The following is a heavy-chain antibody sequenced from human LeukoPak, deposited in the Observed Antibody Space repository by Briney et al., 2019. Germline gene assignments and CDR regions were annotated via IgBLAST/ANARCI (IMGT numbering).Heavy chain of an antibody. J-gene: IGHJ6*02. CDR1: GFTFSSYA. CDR2: ISYDGSNK. CDR3: ARDFHYDFWSGYYRGPGMDV. V-gene: IGHV3-30*04. Sequence: GALRLSCAASGFTFSSYAMHWVRQAPGKGLEWVAVISYDGSNKYYADSVKGRFSISRDNSKNTLYLQMNSLRAEDTAVYYCARDFHYDFWSGYYRGPGMDVWGQGTTVTVSS. D-gene: IGHD3-3*01.